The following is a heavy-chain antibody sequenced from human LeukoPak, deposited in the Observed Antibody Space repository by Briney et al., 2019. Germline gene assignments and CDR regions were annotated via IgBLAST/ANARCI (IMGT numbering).Heavy chain of an antibody. CDR3: ARVHKDSNYLTPYYYMDV. J-gene: IGHJ6*03. D-gene: IGHD4-11*01. CDR2: MNPNSGNT. V-gene: IGHV1-8*03. Sequence: ASVKVSCKASGYTFTSYDINWVRQATGQGLEWMGWMNPNSGNTGYAQKFQGRVTITRNTSISTAYMELSSLRSEDTAVYYCARVHKDSNYLTPYYYMDVWGKGTTVTVSS. CDR1: GYTFTSYD.